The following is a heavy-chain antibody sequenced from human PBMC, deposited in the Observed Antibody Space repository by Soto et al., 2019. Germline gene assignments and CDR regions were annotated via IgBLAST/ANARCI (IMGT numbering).Heavy chain of an antibody. J-gene: IGHJ4*02. Sequence: ASVKVSCKASGGTFSSYTISWVRQAPGQGLEWMGRIIPILGIANYAQKFQGRVTITADKSTSTAYMELSSLRSEDTAVYYCARDLEWRGSGWPYYFDYWGQGTLVTVSS. D-gene: IGHD6-19*01. CDR1: GGTFSSYT. V-gene: IGHV1-69*04. CDR3: ARDLEWRGSGWPYYFDY. CDR2: IIPILGIA.